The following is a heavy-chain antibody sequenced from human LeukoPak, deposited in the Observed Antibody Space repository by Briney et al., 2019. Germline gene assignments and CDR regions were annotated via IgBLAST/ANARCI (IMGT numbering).Heavy chain of an antibody. V-gene: IGHV5-51*01. Sequence: GESLKISCKGSGYSFTSYWIGWARQMPGKGLEWMGIIYPGDSDTRYSPSFQGQVTISADKSISTAYLQWSSLKASDTAMYYCARQNGVATDPPFFDYWGQGTLVTVSS. CDR2: IYPGDSDT. J-gene: IGHJ4*02. CDR3: ARQNGVATDPPFFDY. CDR1: GYSFTSYW. D-gene: IGHD5-12*01.